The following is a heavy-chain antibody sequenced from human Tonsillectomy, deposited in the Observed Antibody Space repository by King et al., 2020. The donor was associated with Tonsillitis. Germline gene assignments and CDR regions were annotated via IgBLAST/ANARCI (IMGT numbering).Heavy chain of an antibody. CDR2: IYYSGST. J-gene: IGHJ5*02. CDR3: ASGSSGYYNWFDP. D-gene: IGHD3-22*01. CDR1: GGSISSYY. Sequence: QLQESGPGLVKPSETLSLTCTVSGGSISSYYWSWIRQPPGKGLEWIGYIYYSGSTNYNPSLKSRVTISVDTSKNQFSLKLSSVTAADTAVYYCASGSSGYYNWFDPWGQGTLVTVSS. V-gene: IGHV4-59*01.